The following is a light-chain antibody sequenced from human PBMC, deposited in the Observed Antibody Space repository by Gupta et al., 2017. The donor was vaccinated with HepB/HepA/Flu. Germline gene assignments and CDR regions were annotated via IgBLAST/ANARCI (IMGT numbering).Light chain of an antibody. CDR1: ILAKKF. J-gene: IGLJ2*01. CDR3: YSAADKIHVV. Sequence: SNELTQPSSVSVSPGQTARITCSGDILAKKFARWFQQKPGQAPVMLIYKDTERPSGISERFSGSTSGTTVTLTISGAQVEDEADYYCYSAADKIHVVFGGGTKLTVL. CDR2: KDT. V-gene: IGLV3-27*01.